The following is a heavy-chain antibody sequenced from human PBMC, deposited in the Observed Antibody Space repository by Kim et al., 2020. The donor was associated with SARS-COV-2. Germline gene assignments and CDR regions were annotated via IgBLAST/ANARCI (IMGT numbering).Heavy chain of an antibody. Sequence: DSVKGRFTISRDNSKNTLYLQMNSLRAEDTAVYYCAHGTQWLVPFAAFDIWGQGTMVTVSS. J-gene: IGHJ3*02. V-gene: IGHV3-23*01. CDR3: AHGTQWLVPFAAFDI. D-gene: IGHD6-19*01.